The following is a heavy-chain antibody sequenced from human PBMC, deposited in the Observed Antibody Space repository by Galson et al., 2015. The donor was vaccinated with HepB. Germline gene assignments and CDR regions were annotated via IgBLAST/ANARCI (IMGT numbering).Heavy chain of an antibody. CDR1: GFTFSSYW. CDR3: ARDLVVVAAMILNYYYYYGMDV. J-gene: IGHJ6*02. CDR2: IKQDGSEK. D-gene: IGHD2-15*01. V-gene: IGHV3-7*03. Sequence: SLRLSCAASGFTFSSYWMSWVRQAPGEGLEWVANIKQDGSEKYYVDSVKGRFTISRDNAKNSLYLQMNSLRAEDTAVYYCARDLVVVAAMILNYYYYYGMDVWGQGTTVTVSS.